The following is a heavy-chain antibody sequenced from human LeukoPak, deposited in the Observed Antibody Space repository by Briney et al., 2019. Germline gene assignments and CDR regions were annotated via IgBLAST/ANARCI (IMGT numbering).Heavy chain of an antibody. V-gene: IGHV7-4-1*02. Sequence: GASVKVSCKASGYTFTSYAMNWGRQAPGQGLEWMGWINTNTGNPTYAQGFTGRFVFSLDTSVSTAYLQISSLKAEDTAVYYCAASSWYSWQAGGGYWGQGTLVTVSS. J-gene: IGHJ4*02. CDR1: GYTFTSYA. CDR3: AASSWYSWQAGGGY. CDR2: INTNTGNP. D-gene: IGHD6-13*01.